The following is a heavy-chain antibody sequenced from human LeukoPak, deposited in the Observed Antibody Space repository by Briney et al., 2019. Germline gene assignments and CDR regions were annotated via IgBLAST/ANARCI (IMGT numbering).Heavy chain of an antibody. CDR3: ARSLPHYYDSSGYYFDY. V-gene: IGHV3-7*01. Sequence: PGGSLRLSCVASGFTFSSYWMSWVRQAPGKGLEWVANIKEDGSEKYYVDSVKGRFTISRDNAKNSLYLQMNSLRAEDTAVYYCARSLPHYYDSSGYYFDYWGQGTLVTVSS. D-gene: IGHD3-22*01. CDR1: GFTFSSYW. CDR2: IKEDGSEK. J-gene: IGHJ4*02.